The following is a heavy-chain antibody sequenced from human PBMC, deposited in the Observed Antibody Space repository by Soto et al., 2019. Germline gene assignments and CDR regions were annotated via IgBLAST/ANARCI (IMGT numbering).Heavy chain of an antibody. V-gene: IGHV3-30-3*01. CDR3: ARDTFGSGWSFDY. CDR1: GFTFSSYA. Sequence: QVQLVESGGGVVQPGRSLRLSCAASGFTFSSYAMHWVRQAPGKGLEWVAVISYDGSNKYYADSVKGRFTISRDNSKNTLDLQMSSLRADDTAVYYCARDTFGSGWSFDYWGQGTLVTVSS. CDR2: ISYDGSNK. D-gene: IGHD6-19*01. J-gene: IGHJ4*02.